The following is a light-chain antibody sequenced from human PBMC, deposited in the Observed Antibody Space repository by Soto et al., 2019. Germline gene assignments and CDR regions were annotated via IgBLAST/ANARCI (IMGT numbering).Light chain of an antibody. CDR3: QQYVTSSPRT. CDR2: GIS. V-gene: IGKV3-20*01. CDR1: QSVSSN. J-gene: IGKJ1*01. Sequence: EIVLTQPPGTLSLSPGERATLSCRASQSVSSNLAWYQQKPCQAPRLLMYGISRRATGIPDRFSGSGSGTDFTLTITRLEPEDFAVYYCQQYVTSSPRTFGQGTKVDIK.